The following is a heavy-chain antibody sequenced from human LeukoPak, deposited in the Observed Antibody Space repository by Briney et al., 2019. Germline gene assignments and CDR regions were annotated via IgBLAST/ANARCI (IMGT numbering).Heavy chain of an antibody. CDR3: ARVLPVPYLLDS. Sequence: SETLPLTCGISGHSTTRGYYWAWFRQSPGKGPEWIATFFQSEKSFYTASLESRVIMSLDTSKSQFSLNLTSVTAADTAVYYCARVLPVPYLLDSWGQGTHVTVSS. CDR2: FFQSEKS. J-gene: IGHJ4*02. V-gene: IGHV4-38-2*01. D-gene: IGHD3-10*02. CDR1: GHSTTRGYY.